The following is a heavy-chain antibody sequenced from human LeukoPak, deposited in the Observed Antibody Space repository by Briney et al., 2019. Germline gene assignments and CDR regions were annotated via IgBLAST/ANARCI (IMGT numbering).Heavy chain of an antibody. CDR1: GGSFSGYY. CDR3: ASDTMTPHGY. J-gene: IGHJ4*02. Sequence: SETLSLTCAVYGGSFSGYYWSWIRQPPGKGLEWIGEINHSGSTNYNPSLKSRLTISVDTSKNQFSLKLSSVTAADTAVYYCASDTMTPHGYWGQGTLVTVSS. CDR2: INHSGST. V-gene: IGHV4-34*01.